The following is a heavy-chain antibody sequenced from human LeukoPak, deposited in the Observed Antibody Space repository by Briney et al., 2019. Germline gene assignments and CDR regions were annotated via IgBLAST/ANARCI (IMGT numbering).Heavy chain of an antibody. CDR3: ARGYLKGPFDI. CDR2: ITRNGGTT. D-gene: IGHD5-18*01. V-gene: IGHV3-20*01. CDR1: GFNFSSYG. J-gene: IGHJ3*02. Sequence: GGSLRLSCAASGFNFSSYGMSWVRQVPGKGLEWVSGITRNGGTTDYADSVKGRFTISRDNAKNSLYLQMSSLRAEDTALYHCARGYLKGPFDIWGQGTMVTVSS.